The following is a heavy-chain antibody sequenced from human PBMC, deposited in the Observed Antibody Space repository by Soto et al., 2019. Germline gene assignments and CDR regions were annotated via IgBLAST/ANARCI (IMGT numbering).Heavy chain of an antibody. CDR1: GGSISSGGYY. D-gene: IGHD3-22*01. V-gene: IGHV4-31*03. CDR3: ARESRYYDSTASGYGMDV. CDR2: IYYSGST. J-gene: IGHJ6*02. Sequence: SETLSLTCIVSGGSISSGGYYWSWIRQHPGKGLEWIGYIYYSGSTYYNPSLKSRVTISVGTSKNQFSLKLSSVTAADTAVYYCARESRYYDSTASGYGMDVWGQGTTVTVSS.